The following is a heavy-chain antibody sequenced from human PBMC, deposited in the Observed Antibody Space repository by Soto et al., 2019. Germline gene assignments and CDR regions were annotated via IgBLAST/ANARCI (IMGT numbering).Heavy chain of an antibody. CDR2: ISTYNHYT. CDR1: DYSFTGYG. D-gene: IGHD3-3*01. CDR3: ARLNDDFWSGSYYYTMDV. V-gene: IGHV1-18*01. Sequence: ASVKVSCKAYDYSFTGYGITWVRQAPGQGLEWVGWISTYNHYTYYAQKLQGRVTMTTDTSTSTAYMELRSLRSDDTAVYYCARLNDDFWSGSYYYTMDVWGQGTTVTV. J-gene: IGHJ6*02.